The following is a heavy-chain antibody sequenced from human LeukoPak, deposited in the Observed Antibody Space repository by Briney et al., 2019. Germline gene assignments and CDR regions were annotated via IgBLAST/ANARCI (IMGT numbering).Heavy chain of an antibody. CDR1: GFTFSSYG. V-gene: IGHV3-9*01. J-gene: IGHJ4*02. Sequence: GGSLRLSCAASGFTFSSYGMHWVRQAPGKGLEWVSGISWNSGSIGYADSVKGRFTISRDNAKNSLYLQMNSLRAEDTALYYCAKSATSGWYALNYWGQGTLVTVSS. CDR2: ISWNSGSI. D-gene: IGHD6-19*01. CDR3: AKSATSGWYALNY.